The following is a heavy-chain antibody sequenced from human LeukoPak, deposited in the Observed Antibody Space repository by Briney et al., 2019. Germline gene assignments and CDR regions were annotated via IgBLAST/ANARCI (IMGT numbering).Heavy chain of an antibody. Sequence: PSETLSLTCTVSGDSISSYYWSWIRQPAGKGLEWIGRMYSSGSSNYNPSLKSRVTMSIDTSKNQFSLKLSSMTVADTAVYYRARGKYCGGDCYFDYWGQGSLVTVSS. J-gene: IGHJ4*02. CDR3: ARGKYCGGDCYFDY. V-gene: IGHV4-4*07. CDR1: GDSISSYY. D-gene: IGHD2-21*02. CDR2: MYSSGSS.